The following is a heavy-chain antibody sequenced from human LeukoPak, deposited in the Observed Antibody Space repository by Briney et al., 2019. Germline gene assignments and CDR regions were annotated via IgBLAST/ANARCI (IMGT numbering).Heavy chain of an antibody. CDR1: GFSFSNDW. D-gene: IGHD1-7*01. J-gene: IGHJ6*03. Sequence: QTGGSLRLSCAVSGFSFSNDWMHWVRRAPGKGLLWVSRISADGTTTNYADSVKGRFTISRDNSKKTLYLHMNSLRVEDTAIYYCAKSFLELEAYEYYMDVWGKGTTVTVSS. CDR3: AKSFLELEAYEYYMDV. CDR2: ISADGTTT. V-gene: IGHV3-74*01.